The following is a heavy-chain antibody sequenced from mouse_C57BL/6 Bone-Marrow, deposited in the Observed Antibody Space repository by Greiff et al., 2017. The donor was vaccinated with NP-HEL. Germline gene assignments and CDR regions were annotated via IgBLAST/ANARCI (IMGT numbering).Heavy chain of an antibody. Sequence: VQLQQSGAELARPGASVKLSCKASGYTFTSYGISWVKQRTGQGLEWIGEIYPRSGNTYYNEKFKGKATLTADKSSSTAYMELRSLTSEDSAVYFCARYVRLRRSYWGQGTLVTVSA. D-gene: IGHD2-4*01. CDR2: IYPRSGNT. J-gene: IGHJ3*01. CDR3: ARYVRLRRSY. V-gene: IGHV1-81*01. CDR1: GYTFTSYG.